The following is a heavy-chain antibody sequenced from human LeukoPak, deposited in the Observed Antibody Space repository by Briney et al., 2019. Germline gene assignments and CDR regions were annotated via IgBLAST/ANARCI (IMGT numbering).Heavy chain of an antibody. CDR2: IYYSGST. CDR1: GDSISSCY. D-gene: IGHD2-15*01. Sequence: PSETLSLTCTASGDSISSCYWSWIRQPPGKGLEWIGYIYYSGSTNYNPSLRSRVTISIDTSKNQFSLKLSSVTAADTAVYYCTRLGRSGSCKSGFCYGLYFQHWGQGTLVTVSS. J-gene: IGHJ1*01. CDR3: TRLGRSGSCKSGFCYGLYFQH. V-gene: IGHV4-59*08.